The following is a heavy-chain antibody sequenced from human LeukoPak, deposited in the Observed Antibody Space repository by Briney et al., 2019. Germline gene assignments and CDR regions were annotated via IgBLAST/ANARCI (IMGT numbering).Heavy chain of an antibody. J-gene: IGHJ3*02. V-gene: IGHV1-2*02. CDR1: GYTFTGYY. CDR2: INPNSGGT. Sequence: ASVKVSCXASGYTFTGYYMHWVRQAPGQGLEWMAWINPNSGGTNYAQKFQGRVTMTRDTSISTAYMELSRLRSDDTAVYYCARVIGIVGATGAFDIWGQGTMVTVSS. D-gene: IGHD1-26*01. CDR3: ARVIGIVGATGAFDI.